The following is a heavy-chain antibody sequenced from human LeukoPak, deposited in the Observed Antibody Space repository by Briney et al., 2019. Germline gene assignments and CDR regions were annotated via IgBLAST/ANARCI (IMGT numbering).Heavy chain of an antibody. Sequence: GGSLRLSCTTSGFNFSRHTLSWVRQAPGKGLEWVGFIRNQEYDGTTEYAASVKGRFFMSRDDSKSVAFLQMSSLKIEKTAIYYCSSQPHYYASRDYLDCWGQGTLVTVSS. V-gene: IGHV3-49*04. D-gene: IGHD3-22*01. CDR3: SSQPHYYASRDYLDC. CDR1: GFNFSRHT. J-gene: IGHJ4*02. CDR2: IRNQEYDGTT.